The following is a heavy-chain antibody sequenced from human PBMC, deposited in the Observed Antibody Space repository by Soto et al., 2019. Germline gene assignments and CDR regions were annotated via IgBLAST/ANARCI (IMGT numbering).Heavy chain of an antibody. Sequence: SVKVSCKGSGNTFTNVYLHWVRQAPGQALEWMGWISPFNGKTKYAQKFQDRVTCTGDKSLHTAYMELRSLRSDDTAMFYCAIGRYDASCYFDYWGHGTKVTVSS. CDR3: AIGRYDASCYFDY. CDR1: GNTFTNVY. J-gene: IGHJ4*01. D-gene: IGHD3-22*01. CDR2: ISPFNGKT. V-gene: IGHV1-45*02.